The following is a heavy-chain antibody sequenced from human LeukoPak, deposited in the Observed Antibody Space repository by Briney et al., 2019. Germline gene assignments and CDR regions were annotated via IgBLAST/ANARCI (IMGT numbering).Heavy chain of an antibody. CDR1: GFTFSSYS. J-gene: IGHJ4*02. CDR2: ISSSSSYI. Sequence: GGSLRLSCAASGFTFSSYSMNRVRQAPGKGLEWVSSISSSSSYIYYAGSVKGRFTISRDNAKNSLYLQMNSLRAEDTAVYYCARVTEAPYYFDYWGQGTLVTVSS. CDR3: ARVTEAPYYFDY. V-gene: IGHV3-21*01.